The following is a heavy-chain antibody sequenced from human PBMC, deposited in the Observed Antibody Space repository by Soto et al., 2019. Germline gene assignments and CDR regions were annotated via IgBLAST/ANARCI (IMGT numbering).Heavy chain of an antibody. J-gene: IGHJ4*02. CDR3: AREVNVTIFGVVSLGH. V-gene: IGHV1-69*13. Sequence: SVKISCKASGGNFSSYAISWVRQAPGQGLEWMGGIIPIFGTANYAQKFQGRVTITADESTSTAYMELSSLRSEDTAVYYCAREVNVTIFGVVSLGHRGQGTLVTVSS. CDR2: IIPIFGTA. CDR1: GGNFSSYA. D-gene: IGHD3-3*01.